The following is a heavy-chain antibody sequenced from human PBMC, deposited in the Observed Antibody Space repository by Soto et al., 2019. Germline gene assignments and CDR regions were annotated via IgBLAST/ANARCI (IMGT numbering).Heavy chain of an antibody. V-gene: IGHV3-23*01. CDR2: ISDSGGST. J-gene: IGHJ4*02. CDR1: GLTFSSYA. D-gene: IGHD3-3*01. Sequence: GWSLRLSCAASGLTFSSYAMSWVRQAPGKGLEWVSAISDSGGSTYYADSVKGRFTISRDNSKNTLYLQMNSLRAEDTAVYYCAKGVLRFWEWLPCYIDFWCQGTLVTV. CDR3: AKGVLRFWEWLPCYIDF.